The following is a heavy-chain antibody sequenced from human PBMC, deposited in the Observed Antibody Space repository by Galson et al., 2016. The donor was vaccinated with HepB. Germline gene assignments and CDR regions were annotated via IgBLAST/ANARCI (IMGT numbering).Heavy chain of an antibody. CDR3: ARGTRFSYKWSFDS. CDR2: THSSGNS. D-gene: IGHD1-20*01. V-gene: IGHV4-59*11. Sequence: SETLSLTCDVSDESIMTHYWSWIRQSPGNGLEWLGYTHSSGNSKYNPSLTSRVTMSLDTSRSRFSLRLRSVTAADTAVYFCARGTRFSYKWSFDSWGQGALVTVSS. J-gene: IGHJ4*02. CDR1: DESIMTHY.